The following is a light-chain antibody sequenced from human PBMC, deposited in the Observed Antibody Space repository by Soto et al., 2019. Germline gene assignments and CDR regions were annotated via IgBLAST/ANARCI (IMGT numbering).Light chain of an antibody. V-gene: IGLV2-14*01. Sequence: QSALTQPASVSGSPGQSITISCTGTSRDVGGYNYVSWYHQHPGKAPKPMIYEVSNRPSGVSNRFSGSKSGKTASLTISGLQAEDEGDYYCSSYTGSSTLLFGGGTKLTVL. CDR2: EVS. J-gene: IGLJ2*01. CDR1: SRDVGGYNY. CDR3: SSYTGSSTLL.